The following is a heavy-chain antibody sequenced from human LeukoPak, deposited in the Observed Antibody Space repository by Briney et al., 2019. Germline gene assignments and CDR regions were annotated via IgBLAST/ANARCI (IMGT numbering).Heavy chain of an antibody. J-gene: IGHJ4*02. CDR3: AGDLEPFYGGKGEDY. V-gene: IGHV1-46*03. Sequence: ASVKVSCKASGYTFTSYYMHWVRQAPGQGLEWMGIINPSGGSTSYAQKFQGRVTMTRDTSTSTVYMELSSLRSEDTAVYYCAGDLEPFYGGKGEDYWGQGTLVTVSS. CDR1: GYTFTSYY. D-gene: IGHD4-23*01. CDR2: INPSGGST.